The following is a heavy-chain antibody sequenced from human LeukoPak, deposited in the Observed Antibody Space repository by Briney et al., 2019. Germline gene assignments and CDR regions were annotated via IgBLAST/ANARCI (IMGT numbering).Heavy chain of an antibody. CDR1: GGSFSGYY. V-gene: IGHV4-34*01. CDR2: INHSEST. J-gene: IGHJ6*03. CDR3: ARGVVVVPAATRGYYYYMDV. D-gene: IGHD2-2*01. Sequence: SETLSLTCAVYGGSFSGYYWSWIRQPPGKGLEWIGEINHSESTNYNPSLKSRVTISVDTSKNQFSLKLSSVTAADTAVYYCARGVVVVPAATRGYYYYMDVWGKGTTVTVSS.